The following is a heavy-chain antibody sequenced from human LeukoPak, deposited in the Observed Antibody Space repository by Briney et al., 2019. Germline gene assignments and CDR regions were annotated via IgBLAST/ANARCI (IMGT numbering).Heavy chain of an antibody. V-gene: IGHV4-31*03. CDR3: AFLAYCGGDCSGGFDP. CDR2: IYYSGST. J-gene: IGHJ5*02. CDR1: GGSISSGGYY. D-gene: IGHD2-21*02. Sequence: SETLSLTCTVSGGSISSGGYYWSWIRQHPGKGLEWIGYIYYSGSTYYNPSLKSRVTISVDTSKNQFSLKLSSVTAADTAVYYCAFLAYCGGDCSGGFDPWGQGTLVTVYS.